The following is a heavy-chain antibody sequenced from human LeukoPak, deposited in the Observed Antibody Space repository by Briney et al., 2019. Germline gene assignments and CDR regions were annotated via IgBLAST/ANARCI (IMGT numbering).Heavy chain of an antibody. J-gene: IGHJ4*02. V-gene: IGHV4-59*12. CDR2: VYYSGST. CDR1: GGSISSYY. CDR3: ARGTHGDYYDY. Sequence: SETLSLTCTVSGGSISSYYWSWIRQPPGKGLEWIGYVYYSGSTKYNPSLKSRVTISGDTSKNQFSLKLSSVTAADTAVYYCARGTHGDYYDYWGQGTLVTVSS. D-gene: IGHD4-17*01.